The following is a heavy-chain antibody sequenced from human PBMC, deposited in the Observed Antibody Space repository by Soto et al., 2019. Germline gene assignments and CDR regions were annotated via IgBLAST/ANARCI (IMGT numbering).Heavy chain of an antibody. D-gene: IGHD4-17*01. CDR3: ARDGDYGDYGLYNWFDP. V-gene: IGHV1-69*01. Sequence: QVQLVQSGAEVKKPGSSVKVSCKASGGTFSSYAISWVRQAPGQGLEWMGGIIPIFGTANYAQKFQGRVTITADESTSTADMELSSLRSEDTAVYYCARDGDYGDYGLYNWFDPWGQGTLVTVSS. J-gene: IGHJ5*02. CDR2: IIPIFGTA. CDR1: GGTFSSYA.